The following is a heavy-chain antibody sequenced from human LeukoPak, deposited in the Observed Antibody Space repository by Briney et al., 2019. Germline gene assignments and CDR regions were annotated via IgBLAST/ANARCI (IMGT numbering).Heavy chain of an antibody. D-gene: IGHD4-17*01. V-gene: IGHV1-69*13. CDR2: IIPMFGTA. Sequence: ASVKVSCKASGYTFTGYYMHWVRQAPGQGLEWMGGIIPMFGTAKYAQKFQGRVTITADESTSTGYMELSSLRSEDTAVYYCARLNIRGTVTTVDAVNDYWGQGTLVTVSS. J-gene: IGHJ4*02. CDR3: ARLNIRGTVTTVDAVNDY. CDR1: GYTFTGYY.